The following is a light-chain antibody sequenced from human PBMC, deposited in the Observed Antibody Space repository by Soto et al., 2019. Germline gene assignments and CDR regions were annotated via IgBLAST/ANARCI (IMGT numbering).Light chain of an antibody. CDR3: QQYYKLRT. V-gene: IGKV1-8*01. J-gene: IGKJ1*01. CDR1: QDISSF. Sequence: AIRMTQSASSLSASIGDRVTITCRASQDISSFLAWYQQKPGRAPNLLIYGASTLQSGGPSRFSGSGFGTDFTLTISSLQSEDFATYYCQQYYKLRTFGQGTKVEVK. CDR2: GAS.